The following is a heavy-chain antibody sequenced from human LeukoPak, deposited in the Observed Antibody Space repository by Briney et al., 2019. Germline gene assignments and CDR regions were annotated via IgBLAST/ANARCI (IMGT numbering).Heavy chain of an antibody. D-gene: IGHD5-18*01. V-gene: IGHV1-69*04. J-gene: IGHJ5*02. CDR3: AREGDTAMVTSNNWFDR. Sequence: VASVKVSCKASGGTFSSYTISWVRQAPGQGLEWMGRIIPILGIANYAQKFQGRVTITADKSTSTAYMELSSLRSEDTAVYYCAREGDTAMVTSNNWFDRWGQGTLVTVSS. CDR1: GGTFSSYT. CDR2: IIPILGIA.